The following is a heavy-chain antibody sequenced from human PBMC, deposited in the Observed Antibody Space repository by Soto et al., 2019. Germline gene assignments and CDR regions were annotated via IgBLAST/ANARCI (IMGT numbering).Heavy chain of an antibody. D-gene: IGHD1-20*01. CDR3: ARHPQYNSHSNNRNFFDY. CDR2: IYYSGST. J-gene: IGHJ4*02. CDR1: GGSISSGDYY. V-gene: IGHV4-61*08. Sequence: SETVSLTCTVSGGSISSGDYYWSWIRQPPGKGLEWIGYIYYSGSTNYNPSLKSRVTISVDTSKNQFSPKLSSVTAADTAVYYCARHPQYNSHSNNRNFFDYWGQGTLVTVSS.